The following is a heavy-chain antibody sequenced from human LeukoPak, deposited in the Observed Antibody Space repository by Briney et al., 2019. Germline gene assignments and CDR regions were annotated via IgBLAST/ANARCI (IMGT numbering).Heavy chain of an antibody. CDR3: ASRRGMYYYGSGRFVLGFDP. J-gene: IGHJ5*02. CDR2: ISGSGGST. V-gene: IGHV3-23*01. CDR1: GFTFSSYA. D-gene: IGHD3-10*01. Sequence: PGGSLRLSCAASGFTFSSYAMSWVRQAPGKGLEWVSAISGSGGSTYYADSVKGRFTISGDNSKNTLYLKMNSLRAEDTAVYYCASRRGMYYYGSGRFVLGFDPWGQGTLVTVSS.